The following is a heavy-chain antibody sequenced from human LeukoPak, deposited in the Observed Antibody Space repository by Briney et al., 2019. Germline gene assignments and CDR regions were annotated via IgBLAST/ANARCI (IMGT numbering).Heavy chain of an antibody. Sequence: GGSLRLSCAASGFTFSSYSMNWVRQAPGKGLEWVSYISSSSSTIYYADSVKGRFTISRDNAKNSLYLQMNSLRAEDTAVYYCARGVDYGSGSYHRGNFDYWGQGTLVTVSS. CDR1: GFTFSSYS. CDR3: ARGVDYGSGSYHRGNFDY. V-gene: IGHV3-48*01. CDR2: ISSSSSTI. D-gene: IGHD3-10*01. J-gene: IGHJ4*02.